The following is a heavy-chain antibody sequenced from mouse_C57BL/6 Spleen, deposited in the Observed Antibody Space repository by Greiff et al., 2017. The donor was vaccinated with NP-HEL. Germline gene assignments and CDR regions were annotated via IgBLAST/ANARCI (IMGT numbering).Heavy chain of an antibody. CDR1: GYTFTGYW. V-gene: IGHV1-9*01. CDR3: ARRVYDYDGDY. J-gene: IGHJ2*01. D-gene: IGHD2-4*01. Sequence: VQLQQSGAELVKPGASVKLSCKASGYTFTGYWIAWVKQRPGHGLEWIGDILPGSGCTNYNEKFKGKATFTADTSSNTAYMQLSSLTTEDSAIYYCARRVYDYDGDYWGQGTTLTVSS. CDR2: ILPGSGCT.